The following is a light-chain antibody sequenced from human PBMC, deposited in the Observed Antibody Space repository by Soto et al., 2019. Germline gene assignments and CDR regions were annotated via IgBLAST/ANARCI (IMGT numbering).Light chain of an antibody. CDR2: GAS. Sequence: EIVLTQSPGTLSLSPGERATLSCRASQSVSSSYLAWYQQKPGQAPRLLIYGASSRATGIPERFGGSGSGTGFTLTINRLEPEDFAVYYCHQYSRSPPWTFGQGTKVEIK. J-gene: IGKJ1*01. V-gene: IGKV3-20*01. CDR1: QSVSSSY. CDR3: HQYSRSPPWT.